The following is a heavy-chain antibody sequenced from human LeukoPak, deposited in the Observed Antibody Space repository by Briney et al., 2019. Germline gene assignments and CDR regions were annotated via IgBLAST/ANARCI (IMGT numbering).Heavy chain of an antibody. V-gene: IGHV4-59*08. D-gene: IGHD1-1*01. CDR3: ARRVQDWFDP. J-gene: IGHJ5*02. CDR2: VSYDGTT. Sequence: SETLSLTCSVSGDSVTSYYYSWIRQPPGKGLEWIGHVSYDGTTNYTPSLRSRVTISVDTSKNQFSLKLSSVTAADTAVYYCARRVQDWFDPWGQGTLVTVSS. CDR1: GDSVTSYY.